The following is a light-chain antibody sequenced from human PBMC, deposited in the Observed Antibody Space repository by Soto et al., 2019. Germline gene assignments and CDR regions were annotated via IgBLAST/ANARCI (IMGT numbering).Light chain of an antibody. CDR3: QQGYSTPHT. V-gene: IGKV1-39*01. CDR2: AAS. Sequence: DIQMTQSPSSLSASVGDRVTITCRASQSFSSYLNWYQQKPGKAPKLLIYAASSLQSGVPPRSNGSGSGTDCTLTLSSLQPADCATDYCQQGYSTPHTFGQGTQVEIK. CDR1: QSFSSY. J-gene: IGKJ1*01.